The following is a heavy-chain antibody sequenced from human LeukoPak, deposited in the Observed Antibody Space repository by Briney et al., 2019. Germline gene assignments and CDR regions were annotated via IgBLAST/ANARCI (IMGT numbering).Heavy chain of an antibody. CDR1: GGSISSYY. V-gene: IGHV4-4*07. Sequence: SETLSLTCTVSGGSISSYYWSWIRQPAGKGLEWIGRIYTSGSTNYNPSLKSRVTMSVDTSKNQFSLKLSSVTAADTAVYYCARLEYYDSSGYYSAFDIWGQGTMVTVSS. D-gene: IGHD3-22*01. J-gene: IGHJ3*02. CDR3: ARLEYYDSSGYYSAFDI. CDR2: IYTSGST.